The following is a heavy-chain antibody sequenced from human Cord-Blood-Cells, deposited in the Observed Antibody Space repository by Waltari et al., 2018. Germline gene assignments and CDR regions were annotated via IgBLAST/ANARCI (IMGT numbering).Heavy chain of an antibody. J-gene: IGHJ6*03. V-gene: IGHV4-34*01. CDR3: ARAASSSSYYYYMDV. Sequence: QVQLQQWGAGLLKPSETLSLTCAVYGGSFSGYYWSWTRQPPGKGLEWMGEINHRGNTNYNPSLKSRVTISVDTSKNQFSLKLSSVTAADTAVYYCARAASSSSYYYYMDVWGKGTTVTVSS. CDR2: INHRGNT. D-gene: IGHD6-6*01. CDR1: GGSFSGYY.